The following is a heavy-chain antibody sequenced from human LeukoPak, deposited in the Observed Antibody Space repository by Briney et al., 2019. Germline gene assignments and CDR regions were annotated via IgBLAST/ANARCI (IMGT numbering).Heavy chain of an antibody. CDR3: ASRKLGNDY. J-gene: IGHJ4*02. CDR2: IYYTGT. Sequence: SETLSLTCTVSGGSVTDYYWSWIRQSPGKGLEWIGCIYYTGTSYNPSLKSRVTISADTSKNQFSLKLISVTAADTAVYYCASRKLGNDYWGQGTLVTVSS. CDR1: GGSVTDYY. D-gene: IGHD7-27*01. V-gene: IGHV4-59*02.